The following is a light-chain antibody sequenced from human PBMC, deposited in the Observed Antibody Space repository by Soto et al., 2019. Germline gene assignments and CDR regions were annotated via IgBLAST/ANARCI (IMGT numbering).Light chain of an antibody. CDR1: QSVSSTY. Sequence: EIGLTQSPGTLSLSPGDRATLSCRASQSVSSTYLAWYQQKPGQSPRLLIYDASSRATGVPDRFSGSGSGTDFTLTISRLETEDFAVFYCQQYGSSPRTFGQGPKVDIK. J-gene: IGKJ1*01. V-gene: IGKV3-20*01. CDR2: DAS. CDR3: QQYGSSPRT.